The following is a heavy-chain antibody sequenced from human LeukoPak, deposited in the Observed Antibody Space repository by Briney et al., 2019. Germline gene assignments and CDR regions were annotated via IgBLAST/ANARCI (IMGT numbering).Heavy chain of an antibody. V-gene: IGHV4-4*07. CDR2: IYSSESI. CDR3: ARDRSAAYYRDYFDY. J-gene: IGHJ4*02. D-gene: IGHD4/OR15-4a*01. CDR1: GGSMSGYY. Sequence: PSETLSLTCSVSGGSMSGYYWSWIRQFAGKGLEWIGRIYSSESINYSPSLKSRVTMSIDGSKNRFYLNLTSVTAADTALYYCARDRSAAYYRDYFDYWGQGVLVTVSS.